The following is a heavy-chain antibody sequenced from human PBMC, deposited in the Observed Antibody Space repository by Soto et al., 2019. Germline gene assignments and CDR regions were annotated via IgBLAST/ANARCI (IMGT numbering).Heavy chain of an antibody. Sequence: GGSLRLSCAASGFTFSSYGMSWVRQAPGKGLEWVANIKQDGSEKYYVDSVKGRFTISRDNAKNSLYLQMNSLRAEDTAVYYCARNYDFWSGYPPDYYYYGMDVWGQGTTVTVSS. V-gene: IGHV3-7*03. CDR2: IKQDGSEK. J-gene: IGHJ6*02. CDR1: GFTFSSYG. CDR3: ARNYDFWSGYPPDYYYYGMDV. D-gene: IGHD3-3*01.